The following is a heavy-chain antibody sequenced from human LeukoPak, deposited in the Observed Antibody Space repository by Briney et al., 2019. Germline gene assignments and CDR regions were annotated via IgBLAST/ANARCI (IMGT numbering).Heavy chain of an antibody. V-gene: IGHV4-34*01. CDR3: AKNRGYYDWSYYYYYMDV. CDR2: INHSGST. Sequence: PSETLSLTCAVYGESFSGYYWSWIRQPPGKGLEWIGEINHSGSTNYNPSLKSRVTISVDTSKNQFSLKLSSVTAADTAVYYCAKNRGYYDWSYYYYYMDVWGKGTTVTVSS. D-gene: IGHD3-9*01. J-gene: IGHJ6*03. CDR1: GESFSGYY.